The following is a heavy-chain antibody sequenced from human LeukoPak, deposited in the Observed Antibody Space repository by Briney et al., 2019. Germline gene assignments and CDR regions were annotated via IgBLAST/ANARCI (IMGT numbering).Heavy chain of an antibody. V-gene: IGHV3-30*03. CDR1: GFTFSSYG. CDR3: ARAMWSPDAFDI. J-gene: IGHJ3*02. Sequence: GGSLRLSCAASGFTFSSYGMHWVRQAPGKGLEWVAVISYDGSNKYYADSVKGRFTISRDNSKNTLYLQMNSLRAEDTAVYYCARAMWSPDAFDIWGQGTMVTVSS. CDR2: ISYDGSNK. D-gene: IGHD2-21*01.